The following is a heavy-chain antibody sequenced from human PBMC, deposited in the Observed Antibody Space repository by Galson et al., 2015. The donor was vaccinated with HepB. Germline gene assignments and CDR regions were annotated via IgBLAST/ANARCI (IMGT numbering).Heavy chain of an antibody. D-gene: IGHD6-19*01. Sequence: ETLSLTCTVSGGSTSYYYWSWIRQPPGKGLEWIGYSFFGGNTNYNPSLRSRVSISGDTSKNQFFLRLSSVTAADTAVYYCARHVVKGASGWYGHYYGMDVWGQGTTVTVSS. CDR1: GGSTSYYY. J-gene: IGHJ6*02. CDR3: ARHVVKGASGWYGHYYGMDV. V-gene: IGHV4-59*08. CDR2: SFFGGNT.